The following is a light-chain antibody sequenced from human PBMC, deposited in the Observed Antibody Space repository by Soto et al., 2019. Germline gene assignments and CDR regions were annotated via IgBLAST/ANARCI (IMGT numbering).Light chain of an antibody. J-gene: IGKJ1*01. CDR3: QQYGTSAGT. Sequence: EIVLTQSPGTLSLSPGERATLSCRASQSVSSSHLAWYQQNPGQAPRLLIYDATSRATGIPDRFSGSGSGTDFTLTISRLEPEDFAVYYCQQYGTSAGTFGQGTKVDIK. CDR2: DAT. V-gene: IGKV3-20*01. CDR1: QSVSSSH.